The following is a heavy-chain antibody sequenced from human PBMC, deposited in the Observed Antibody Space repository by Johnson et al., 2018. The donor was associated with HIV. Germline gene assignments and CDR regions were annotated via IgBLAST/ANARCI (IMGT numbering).Heavy chain of an antibody. V-gene: IGHV3-11*04. CDR3: AREFGMSMFGGVIGTDACDI. D-gene: IGHD3-16*02. CDR2: ISSSGYTI. CDR1: GFTFSVYY. J-gene: IGHJ3*02. Sequence: QVQLVESGGGVVQPGRSLRLSCAASGFTFSVYYMSWIRQAPGKGLEWVSYISSSGYTIYYADSVKGRFTISRDNAKNTLHLQMNSLRAEDTAVYYCAREFGMSMFGGVIGTDACDIWGKGTMVTVSS.